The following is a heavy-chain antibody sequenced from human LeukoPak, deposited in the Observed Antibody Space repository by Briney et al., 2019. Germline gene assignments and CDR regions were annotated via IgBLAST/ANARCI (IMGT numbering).Heavy chain of an antibody. Sequence: GGSLRLSCAASGFSASATYMSWVRQAPGKGLEWVSVIYNGGRTYYADSVKGRFTISRDSSKNTLYLQMTSLRGEDTAVYYCATRDDYGGYEAYWGQGTLVTVSS. J-gene: IGHJ4*02. CDR1: GFSASATY. CDR3: ATRDDYGGYEAY. V-gene: IGHV3-53*01. D-gene: IGHD4-17*01. CDR2: IYNGGRT.